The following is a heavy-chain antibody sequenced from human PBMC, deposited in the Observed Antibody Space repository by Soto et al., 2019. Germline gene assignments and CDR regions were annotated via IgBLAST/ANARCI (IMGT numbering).Heavy chain of an antibody. Sequence: QVQLVQSGAEVKKPGASVKVSCKASGYTFTNYAVHWVRQAPGQRLEWMGWINVGNGNTKFSQKFQGRVTITRDTSASTAYMELSSLRSEDVAVYDCATLLLYYGDYSYFDYWGQGTLITGSS. V-gene: IGHV1-3*01. CDR3: ATLLLYYGDYSYFDY. CDR2: INVGNGNT. D-gene: IGHD4-17*01. CDR1: GYTFTNYA. J-gene: IGHJ4*02.